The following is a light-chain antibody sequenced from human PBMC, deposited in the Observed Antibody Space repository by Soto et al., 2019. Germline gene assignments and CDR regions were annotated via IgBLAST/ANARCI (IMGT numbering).Light chain of an antibody. CDR3: QQYDSSPRT. Sequence: EIVLTQSPGTLSLSPGDRATLSCRASQTGTGNYLAWYQQKPGQAPRLLIYRTSNRATGIPDRFGGSGSGTDFTLTISRLEPEDFAVYWCQQYDSSPRTFGQGTKVDIK. CDR2: RTS. CDR1: QTGTGNY. J-gene: IGKJ1*01. V-gene: IGKV3-20*01.